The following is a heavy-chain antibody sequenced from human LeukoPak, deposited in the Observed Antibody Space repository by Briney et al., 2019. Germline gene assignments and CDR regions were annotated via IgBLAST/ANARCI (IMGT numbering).Heavy chain of an antibody. Sequence: GGSLRLSCAASGFTFSSYALSWVRQAPGKGLAGVSAISGSGGSTYYADSVKGRFTISRDNSKNTLYLQMNSLRAEDTAVYYCAKPALVVVVATTPADYWGQGTLVTVSS. J-gene: IGHJ4*02. CDR2: ISGSGGST. V-gene: IGHV3-23*01. D-gene: IGHD2-15*01. CDR3: AKPALVVVVATTPADY. CDR1: GFTFSSYA.